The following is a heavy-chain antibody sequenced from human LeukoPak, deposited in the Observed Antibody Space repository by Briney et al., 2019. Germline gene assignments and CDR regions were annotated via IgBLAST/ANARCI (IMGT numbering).Heavy chain of an antibody. Sequence: PSETLSLTCTVSGGSLSSYYWGWIRQPPGKGLEWIGYIYYSGYTNYNPSLKSRVTISVDTSKNQFSLKLSSVTAADTAVYYCARTTMVRGTYYMDVWGKGTTVTISS. CDR3: ARTTMVRGTYYMDV. CDR2: IYYSGYT. J-gene: IGHJ6*03. V-gene: IGHV4-59*01. CDR1: GGSLSSYY. D-gene: IGHD3-10*01.